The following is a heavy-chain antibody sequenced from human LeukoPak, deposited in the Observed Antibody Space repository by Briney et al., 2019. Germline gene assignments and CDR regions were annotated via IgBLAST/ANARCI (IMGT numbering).Heavy chain of an antibody. D-gene: IGHD2-21*02. CDR3: ARDYCGGDCFPDY. CDR2: INPNSGDT. Sequence: GASVKVSCKASGYTFTNYYMHWVRQAPGQGLEWMGRINPNSGDTNYAQKFQGRVTMTRDTSISTAYMELSRLRSDDTAVYYCARDYCGGDCFPDYWGQGTLVTVSS. CDR1: GYTFTNYY. J-gene: IGHJ4*02. V-gene: IGHV1-2*06.